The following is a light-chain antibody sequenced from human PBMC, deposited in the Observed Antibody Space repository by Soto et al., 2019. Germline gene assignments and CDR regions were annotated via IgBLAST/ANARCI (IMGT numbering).Light chain of an antibody. CDR1: QSLLHSNGYNY. V-gene: IGKV2-28*01. Sequence: DIVVTQSPLSLPVTPGEPASISCRSSQSLLHSNGYNYLDWFLQRPGQSPQLLIYTLSHRASGVPDRFSGSGSGTDFTLTISRLEPEDFAVYYCQQYGSSGTFGQGTKVDIK. CDR2: TLS. CDR3: QQYGSSGT. J-gene: IGKJ1*01.